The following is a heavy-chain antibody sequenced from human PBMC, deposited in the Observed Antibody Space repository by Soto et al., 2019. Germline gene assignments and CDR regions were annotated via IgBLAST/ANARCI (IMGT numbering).Heavy chain of an antibody. V-gene: IGHV4-4*07. CDR3: ARDRGRDYDYVWVIYKSGWFDP. Sequence: TLSLTCTVSGGSISSYYWSWIRQPAGKGLEWIGRIYTSGSTNYNPSLKSRVTMSVDTSRNQFSLKLSSVTAADTAVYYCARDRGRDYDYVWVIYKSGWFDPWGQGTLVTVSS. J-gene: IGHJ5*02. CDR2: IYTSGST. CDR1: GGSISSYY. D-gene: IGHD3-16*01.